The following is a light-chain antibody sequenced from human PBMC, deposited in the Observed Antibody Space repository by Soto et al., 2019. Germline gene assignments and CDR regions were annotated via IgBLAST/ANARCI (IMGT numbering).Light chain of an antibody. Sequence: QSVLTQPPSASGTPGQRVTITCSGSSSNIGSITVNWYQQLPGTAPKLLIRGNNQRPSGVPDRFSGSKSGTSVSLAISGLQSADEADYYCAAWDASLNAVLFGGGTKLTV. J-gene: IGLJ2*01. CDR3: AAWDASLNAVL. CDR1: SSNIGSIT. CDR2: GNN. V-gene: IGLV1-44*01.